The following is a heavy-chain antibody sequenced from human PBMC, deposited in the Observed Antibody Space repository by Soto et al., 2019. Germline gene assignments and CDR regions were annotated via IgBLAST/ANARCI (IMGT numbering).Heavy chain of an antibody. Sequence: PSETLSLTCSVSGESISTFYWSWIRQPAGKGLEWIGHVHVRAGTNYNAPLQSCVTLSLDTSSNPVSLKLSSVTAADTAVYYCARGGTHYYGSGSYYGYGMDVWGQGTTVTVSS. CDR2: VHVRAGT. J-gene: IGHJ6*02. D-gene: IGHD3-10*01. CDR1: GESISTFY. CDR3: ARGGTHYYGSGSYYGYGMDV. V-gene: IGHV4-4*07.